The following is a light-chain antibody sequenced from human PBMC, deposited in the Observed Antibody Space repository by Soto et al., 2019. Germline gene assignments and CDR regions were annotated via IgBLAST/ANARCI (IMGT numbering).Light chain of an antibody. CDR2: EVT. J-gene: IGLJ1*01. V-gene: IGLV2-23*02. CDR3: ASYAGSRTYV. Sequence: QSVLTQPASVSGSPGQSVTISCSGSDIGNYNPVSWYQHLPGRAPKLLIFEVTMRPSGISDRFSGSKSASTASLTISGLQAEDEGDYYCASYAGSRTYVFGSGTKVTV. CDR1: SDIGNYNP.